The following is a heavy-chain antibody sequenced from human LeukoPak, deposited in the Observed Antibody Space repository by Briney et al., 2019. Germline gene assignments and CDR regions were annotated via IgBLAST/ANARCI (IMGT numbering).Heavy chain of an antibody. D-gene: IGHD6-13*01. CDR2: IYYSGST. J-gene: IGHJ4*02. Sequence: SETLSLTCTVSGGSISSYYWSWIRQPPGKGLERIGYIYYSGSTNYNPSLKSRVTISVDTSKNQFSLKLSSVTAADTAVYYCARDSRAALDYWGQGTLVTVSS. V-gene: IGHV4-59*01. CDR1: GGSISSYY. CDR3: ARDSRAALDY.